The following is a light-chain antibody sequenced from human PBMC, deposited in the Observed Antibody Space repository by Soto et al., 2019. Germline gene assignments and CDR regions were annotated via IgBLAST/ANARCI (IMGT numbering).Light chain of an antibody. CDR3: AAWDDSLNAVV. Sequence: QLVLTQPPSVSGTPGHKVSISCSGSTSNLGGNTVNWYQQLPGTAPKLLIYTNNQRPSGVPDRFSGSKSGTSASLAISDLRSEDEAVFYCAAWDDSLNAVVFGGGTQLTVL. CDR2: TNN. CDR1: TSNLGGNT. V-gene: IGLV1-44*01. J-gene: IGLJ2*01.